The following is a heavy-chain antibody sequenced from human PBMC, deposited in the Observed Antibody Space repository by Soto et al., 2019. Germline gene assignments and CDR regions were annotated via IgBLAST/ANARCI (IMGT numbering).Heavy chain of an antibody. V-gene: IGHV3-23*01. CDR3: ATGRWLQF. D-gene: IGHD5-12*01. J-gene: IGHJ4*02. CDR1: EFTFASYA. CDR2: ISGSGGST. Sequence: EVQLLESGGGLVQPGGSLRLSCVASEFTFASYAMSWVRQAPGKGLEWVSSISGSGGSTYYADSVKGRFAVSRDNSKSTLYLQMNSLRAEDTAVYYCATGRWLQFWGQGTLVTVSS.